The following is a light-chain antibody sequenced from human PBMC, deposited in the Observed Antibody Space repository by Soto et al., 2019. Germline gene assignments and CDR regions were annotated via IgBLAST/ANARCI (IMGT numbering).Light chain of an antibody. J-gene: IGKJ1*01. Sequence: DIVMTQSPLSLSVTPGEPASISCRSSESLLHSIGYNYLDWYLQKPGQSPQLLIYLGSNRASGVPDMVSGSGSVTDFTVKISRVEADDVGVYFWMQGLETPTFGQGTKGESK. V-gene: IGKV2-28*01. CDR1: ESLLHSIGYNY. CDR2: LGS. CDR3: MQGLETPT.